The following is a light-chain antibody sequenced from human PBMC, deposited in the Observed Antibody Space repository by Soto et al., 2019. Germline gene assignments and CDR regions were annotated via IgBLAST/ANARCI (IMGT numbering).Light chain of an antibody. J-gene: IGKJ2*01. CDR2: GAS. Sequence: EIAMTQSPATLSVSPGERATLSCRASQIVSSNLAWYQQKPGQPPRLLIYGASTRDTGMPARFSGSGSGTEFTLTISSLQSEDFAVYYCQEYNNWPYTFGQGTKLEI. V-gene: IGKV3-15*01. CDR3: QEYNNWPYT. CDR1: QIVSSN.